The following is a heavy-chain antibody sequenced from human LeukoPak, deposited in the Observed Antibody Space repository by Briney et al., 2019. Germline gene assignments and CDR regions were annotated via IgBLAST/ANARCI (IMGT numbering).Heavy chain of an antibody. V-gene: IGHV4-59*01. Sequence: PSETLSLTCTVSGGSISSYYWSWIRQPPGKGLEWIGYIYYSGSTNYNPSLKSRVTISVDTSKNQFSLKLSSVTAADTAVYYCARGSGRGYYDSSGYPLIWGQGTMVTVSS. J-gene: IGHJ3*02. D-gene: IGHD3-22*01. CDR3: ARGSGRGYYDSSGYPLI. CDR2: IYYSGST. CDR1: GGSISSYY.